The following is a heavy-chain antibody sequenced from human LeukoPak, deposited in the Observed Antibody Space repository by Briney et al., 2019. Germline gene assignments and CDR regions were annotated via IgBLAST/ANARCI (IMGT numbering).Heavy chain of an antibody. V-gene: IGHV1-2*02. Sequence: ASVKVSCKASGYTFTDYYMNWVRQAPGQGLEWMGWINPNSGGTNYAQKFQGRVTVTRDTSISTAYMELSSLTSDDTAMYYCARALGCDYWDQGTLVTVSS. D-gene: IGHD1-26*01. CDR1: GYTFTDYY. CDR3: ARALGCDY. J-gene: IGHJ4*02. CDR2: INPNSGGT.